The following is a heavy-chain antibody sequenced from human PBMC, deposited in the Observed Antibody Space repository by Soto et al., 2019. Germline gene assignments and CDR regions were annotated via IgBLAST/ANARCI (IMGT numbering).Heavy chain of an antibody. CDR3: ARDHSGSYYSWFHP. D-gene: IGHD1-26*01. CDR1: GYTFTSYG. Sequence: VASVKVSCKASGYTFTSYGISWVRQAPGQGLEWMGWISAYNGNTNYAQKLQGRVTMTTDTSTSTAYMELRSLRSDDTAVYYCARDHSGSYYSWFHPWGQGTLVTAPQ. J-gene: IGHJ5*02. CDR2: ISAYNGNT. V-gene: IGHV1-18*01.